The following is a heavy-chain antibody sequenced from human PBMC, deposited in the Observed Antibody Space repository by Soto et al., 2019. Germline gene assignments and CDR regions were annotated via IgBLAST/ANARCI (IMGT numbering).Heavy chain of an antibody. V-gene: IGHV4-30-2*01. CDR2: VTHSGTA. D-gene: IGHD6-19*01. J-gene: IGHJ4*02. CDR1: AGSLDSGAFS. CDR3: ARIHWAQSSLDY. Sequence: KTSETLSLTCAVSAGSLDSGAFSLSWIRQPPGKGLEWIGYVTHSGTAYSIPSLNGRLTLSVDSSQTQFSLKLTSVTAADSAFYYCARIHWAQSSLDYWGRGILVTVSS.